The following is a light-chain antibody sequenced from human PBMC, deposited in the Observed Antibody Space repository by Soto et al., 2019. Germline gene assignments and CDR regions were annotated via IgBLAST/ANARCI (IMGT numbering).Light chain of an antibody. CDR1: QSVSSN. J-gene: IGKJ4*01. Sequence: EMALTQSQATLSVSPGTRATLSCLASQSVSSNLAWYQQKPGQAPRLLIYGASTRATGIPARFSGSGSGTDFTLTISRLEPEDFAVYYCQQYNSWPLTFGGGTKVDIK. CDR3: QQYNSWPLT. V-gene: IGKV3-15*01. CDR2: GAS.